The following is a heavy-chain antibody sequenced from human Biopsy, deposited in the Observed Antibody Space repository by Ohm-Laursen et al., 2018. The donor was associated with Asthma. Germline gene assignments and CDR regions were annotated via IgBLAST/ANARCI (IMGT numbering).Heavy chain of an antibody. CDR1: TFDDYA. V-gene: IGHV4-30-2*01. CDR3: ARVKDGYNFDY. D-gene: IGHD5-24*01. CDR2: IYHSGST. Sequence: TFDDYAMRWVRQAPGKGLEWIGYIYHSGSTYYNPSLKSRVTISVDRSKNQFSLKLSSVTAADTAVYYCARVKDGYNFDYWGQGTLVTVSS. J-gene: IGHJ4*02.